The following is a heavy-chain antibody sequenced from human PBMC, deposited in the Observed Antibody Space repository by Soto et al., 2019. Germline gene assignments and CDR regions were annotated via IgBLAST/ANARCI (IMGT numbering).Heavy chain of an antibody. CDR3: ARESGDNWDYEAY. J-gene: IGHJ4*02. Sequence: QVQLQESGPGLVRPLETLSLTCNVSGGSITSYRWSWIRQSAGKGLEWIGRINTSGNTHYNPSLKSRVTVSIDTSQNQFFLTVTSVTAADSAVYYCARESGDNWDYEAYWGQGTPVTVSS. D-gene: IGHD1-7*01. V-gene: IGHV4-4*07. CDR2: INTSGNT. CDR1: GGSITSYR.